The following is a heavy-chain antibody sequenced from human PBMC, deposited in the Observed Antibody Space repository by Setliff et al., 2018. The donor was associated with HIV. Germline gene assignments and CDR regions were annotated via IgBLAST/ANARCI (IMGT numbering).Heavy chain of an antibody. CDR2: ISAYNGNT. J-gene: IGHJ4*02. Sequence: ASVKVSCKASGYTFTSYGISWVRQAPGQGLEWMGWISAYNGNTNYAQQFQGRVTMTRNTSISTAYMELSSLRSEDTAIYYCARGHSGNDYWGQGTLVTVS. V-gene: IGHV1-18*01. CDR1: GYTFTSYG. CDR3: ARGHSGNDY. D-gene: IGHD1-1*01.